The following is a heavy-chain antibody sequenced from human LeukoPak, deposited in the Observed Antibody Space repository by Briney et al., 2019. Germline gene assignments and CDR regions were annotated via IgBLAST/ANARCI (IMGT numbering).Heavy chain of an antibody. V-gene: IGHV3-30*18. J-gene: IGHJ3*02. CDR2: ISYDGSNK. CDR1: GFTFSSYA. CDR3: AKLITEHAFDI. D-gene: IGHD3-16*01. Sequence: GGSLRLSCAASGFTFSSYAMSWVRQAPGKGLEWVAVISYDGSNKYYADSVKGRFTISRDNSKNTLYLQMNSLRAEDTAVYYCAKLITEHAFDIWGQGTMVTVSS.